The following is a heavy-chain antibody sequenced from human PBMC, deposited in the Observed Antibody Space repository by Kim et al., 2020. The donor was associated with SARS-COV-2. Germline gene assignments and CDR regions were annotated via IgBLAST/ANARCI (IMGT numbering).Heavy chain of an antibody. CDR3: AIVQDIDY. CDR1: GFNFNNFW. J-gene: IGHJ4*02. D-gene: IGHD4-4*01. Sequence: GGSLRLSCAASGFNFNNFWMSWVRQAPGKGLEWVANIKQDGSERNYVDSVKGRFTISRDNAKNSLFLQMNSLRAEDTALYYCAIVQDIDYWGQGTLVTVSS. V-gene: IGHV3-7*03. CDR2: IKQDGSER.